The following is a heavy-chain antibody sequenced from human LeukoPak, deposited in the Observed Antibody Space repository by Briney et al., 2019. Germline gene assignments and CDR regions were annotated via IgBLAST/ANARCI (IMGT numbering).Heavy chain of an antibody. D-gene: IGHD7-27*01. CDR3: ARAIPNWGASYYYMDV. CDR2: ISADNGDT. J-gene: IGHJ6*03. V-gene: IGHV1-18*01. Sequence: GASLKVSCKASGYTFTSYGISWVRQAPGQGLEWMGWISADNGDTNYAQKLQGRVTMTTDTSTSTAYMELRSLRSDDTAVYYCARAIPNWGASYYYMDVWGKGTTVTVSS. CDR1: GYTFTSYG.